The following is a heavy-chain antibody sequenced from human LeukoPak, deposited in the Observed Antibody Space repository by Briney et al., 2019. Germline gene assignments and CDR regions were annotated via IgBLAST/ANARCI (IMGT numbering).Heavy chain of an antibody. V-gene: IGHV4-39*07. D-gene: IGHD3-9*01. Sequence: PSETLSLTCTVSGGSISSSSYYWGWIRQPPGKGLEWIGSIYYSGSTYYNPSLKSRVTISGDTSKNQFSLKLSSVTAADTAVYYCARLHDILTGPGASTDTNWFDPWGQGTLVTVSS. CDR2: IYYSGST. CDR3: ARLHDILTGPGASTDTNWFDP. CDR1: GGSISSSSYY. J-gene: IGHJ5*02.